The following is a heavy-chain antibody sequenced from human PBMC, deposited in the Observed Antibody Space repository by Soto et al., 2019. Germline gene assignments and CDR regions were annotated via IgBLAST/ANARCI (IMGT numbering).Heavy chain of an antibody. CDR3: ARWTYYDFWSGYWARSYYDILTGHRPPGGGDY. J-gene: IGHJ4*02. D-gene: IGHD3-3*01. Sequence: GASVKVSCKASGYTFTSYVISWVRQAPGQGLEWMGWISAYNGNTNYAQKLQGRVTMTTDTSTSTAYMELRSLRSDDTAVYYCARWTYYDFWSGYWARSYYDILTGHRPPGGGDYWGQGTLVTVSS. V-gene: IGHV1-18*01. CDR1: GYTFTSYV. CDR2: ISAYNGNT.